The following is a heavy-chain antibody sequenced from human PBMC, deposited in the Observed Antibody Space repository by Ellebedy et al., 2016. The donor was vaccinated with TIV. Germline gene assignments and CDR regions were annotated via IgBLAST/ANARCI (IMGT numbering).Heavy chain of an antibody. Sequence: GESLKISCAASGFTFSSFWMTWVRQASGKGLEWVATIEEDGSGEYYLSSVRGRFTISRDNAKASLFLHMNTLRAKDTAIYYCARDHNTMIRGIFMYWGQGTLVSVSS. CDR1: GFTFSSFW. CDR3: ARDHNTMIRGIFMY. CDR2: IEEDGSGE. J-gene: IGHJ4*02. V-gene: IGHV3-7*01. D-gene: IGHD3-10*01.